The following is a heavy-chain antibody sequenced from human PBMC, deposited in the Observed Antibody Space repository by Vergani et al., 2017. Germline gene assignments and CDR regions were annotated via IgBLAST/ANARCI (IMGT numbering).Heavy chain of an antibody. CDR1: GFTFSSYA. CDR3: ARDYYESRGYYYYGHY. V-gene: IGHV3-7*03. CDR2: IKQDGSEK. J-gene: IGHJ4*02. Sequence: EVQLLESGGGLVQPGGSLRLSCAASGFTFSSYAMSWVRQAPGKGLEWVANIKQDGSEKYYVDSVKGRFSISRDYARNSLFLQMNSLRAEDTAVYYCARDYYESRGYYYYGHYWGQGTLVSVSS. D-gene: IGHD3-22*01.